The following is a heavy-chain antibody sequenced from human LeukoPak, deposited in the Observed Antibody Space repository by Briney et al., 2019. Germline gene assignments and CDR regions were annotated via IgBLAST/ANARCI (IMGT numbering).Heavy chain of an antibody. D-gene: IGHD1-26*01. V-gene: IGHV1-3*01. J-gene: IGHJ6*02. CDR1: GYTFTSYA. Sequence: GASVKVSCKASGYTFTSYAMHWVRQAPGQRLEWMGWINAGNGNTKYSHKFQGRVTITRDTSASTAYMELSSLRSEDTAVYYCARVGSYYYGMDVWGQGTTVTVSS. CDR2: INAGNGNT. CDR3: ARVGSYYYGMDV.